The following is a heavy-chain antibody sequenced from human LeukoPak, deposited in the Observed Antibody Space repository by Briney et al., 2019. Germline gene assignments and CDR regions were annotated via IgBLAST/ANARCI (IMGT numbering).Heavy chain of an antibody. CDR3: ARGGYYGSGNDFRFDP. Sequence: MSSETLSLTCTVSGGSISSYYWSWIRQSPGKGLECIGYIHYTGSTNYNPSLKGRVTISVETSKNQFSLKLKSVTAADTAVYYCARGGYYGSGNDFRFDPWGQGTLVTVSS. CDR1: GGSISSYY. D-gene: IGHD3-10*01. V-gene: IGHV4-59*01. CDR2: IHYTGST. J-gene: IGHJ5*02.